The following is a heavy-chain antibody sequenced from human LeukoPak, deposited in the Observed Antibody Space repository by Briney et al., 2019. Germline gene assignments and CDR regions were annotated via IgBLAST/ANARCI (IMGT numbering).Heavy chain of an antibody. CDR2: IYTSGST. D-gene: IGHD3-10*01. CDR1: GGSISSYY. J-gene: IGHJ6*03. V-gene: IGHV4-4*07. Sequence: PSETLSLTCTVSGGSISSYYWSWIRQPAGKGLEWIGRIYTSGSTNYNPSLKSRVTMSVDTSKNQFSLKLSSVTAADTAVYYCAREGVYYGSWSRYYYYYMDVWGKGTTVTVSS. CDR3: AREGVYYGSWSRYYYYYMDV.